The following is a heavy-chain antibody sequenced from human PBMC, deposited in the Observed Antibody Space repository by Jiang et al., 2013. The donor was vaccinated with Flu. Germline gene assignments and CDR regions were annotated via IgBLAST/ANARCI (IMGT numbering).Heavy chain of an antibody. Sequence: KSRVTISVDTSKNQFSLKLSSVTAADTAVYYCARDRRDYYDSSGFPSSNWFDPWGQGTLVTVSS. V-gene: IGHV4-31*02. CDR3: ARDRRDYYDSSGFPSSNWFDP. J-gene: IGHJ5*02. D-gene: IGHD3-22*01.